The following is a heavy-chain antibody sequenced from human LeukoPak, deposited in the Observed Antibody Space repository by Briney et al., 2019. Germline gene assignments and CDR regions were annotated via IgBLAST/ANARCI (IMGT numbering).Heavy chain of an antibody. D-gene: IGHD3-3*01. CDR2: ISSSGGRT. CDR3: TKEGGLYDSGGYFDY. J-gene: IGHJ4*02. V-gene: IGHV3-23*01. Sequence: PGGSLRLSCAASGFTFNNYAMGWVRQAPGKGLEWVSTISSSGGRTYYADSVKGRFTFSRDDSKNTLYLQMNSLRAEDTAVYYCTKEGGLYDSGGYFDYWGQGTLVTASS. CDR1: GFTFNNYA.